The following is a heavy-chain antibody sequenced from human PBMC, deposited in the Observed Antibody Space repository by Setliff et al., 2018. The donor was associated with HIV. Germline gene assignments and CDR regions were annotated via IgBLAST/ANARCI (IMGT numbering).Heavy chain of an antibody. CDR1: GGSISSGSYY. V-gene: IGHV4-61*02. J-gene: IGHJ3*02. CDR2: IYTSGST. D-gene: IGHD3-22*01. Sequence: PSETLSLTCTVSGGSISSGSYYWSWIRQPAGKGLEWIGRIYTSGSTNYNPSLKSRVTISLQTSKMQFSLRLSSVIAADTAMYYCARDQPGYYDGNGYPLDAFDIWSQGTMVTVSS. CDR3: ARDQPGYYDGNGYPLDAFDI.